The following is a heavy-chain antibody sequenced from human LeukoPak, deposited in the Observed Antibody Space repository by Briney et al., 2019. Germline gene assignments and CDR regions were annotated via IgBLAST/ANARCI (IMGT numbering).Heavy chain of an antibody. J-gene: IGHJ4*02. CDR3: ARDLAAAGTY. CDR2: IIPIFGTA. D-gene: IGHD6-13*01. Sequence: ASVKVSCKASGGTFSSYAISWVRQAPGQGLEWMGRIIPIFGTANYAQKFQGRVTITTDESTSTAYMELSSLRSEDTAVYYCARDLAAAGTYWGQGTLFTVSS. CDR1: GGTFSSYA. V-gene: IGHV1-69*05.